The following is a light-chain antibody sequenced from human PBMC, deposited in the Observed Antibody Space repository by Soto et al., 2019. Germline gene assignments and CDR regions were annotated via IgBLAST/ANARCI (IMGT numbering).Light chain of an antibody. CDR2: EVS. CDR1: SNDILSYNL. Sequence: QSLLTQPASVSGSPGQSITISCTGTSNDILSYNLVSWFQQHPGKAPKLIIYEVSKRPSGLSNRFSGSKSGNTASLTISGLQAEDEADYYCCSYAGGSTSNYVFGTGTKVTVL. J-gene: IGLJ1*01. CDR3: CSYAGGSTSNYV. V-gene: IGLV2-23*02.